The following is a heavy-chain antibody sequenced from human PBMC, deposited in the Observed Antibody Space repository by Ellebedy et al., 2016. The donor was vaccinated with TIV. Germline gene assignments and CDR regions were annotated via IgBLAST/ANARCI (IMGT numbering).Heavy chain of an antibody. CDR2: ISYDGSNK. CDR1: GFTFSSYG. J-gene: IGHJ4*02. Sequence: PGGSLRLSCAASGFTFSSYGMHWVRQAPGKGLEWVAVISYDGSNKYYADSVKGRFPISRDNSKNTLSLQMNSLRDEDTAVYYCAREGGGYCSSTSCYFDYWGQGTLVTVSS. CDR3: AREGGGYCSSTSCYFDY. D-gene: IGHD2-2*01. V-gene: IGHV3-30*03.